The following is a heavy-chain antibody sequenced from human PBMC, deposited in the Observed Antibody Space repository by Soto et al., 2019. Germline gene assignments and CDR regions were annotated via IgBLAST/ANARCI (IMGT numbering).Heavy chain of an antibody. J-gene: IGHJ4*02. Sequence: PSETLSLTXAVYGGSFSGYYWSWIRQPPGKGLEWIGEINHSGSTNYNPSLKSRVTISVDTSKNQFSLKLSSVTAADTAVYYCARGRRTKELRFLEWLSPPFDYWGQGTLVTVSS. D-gene: IGHD3-3*01. V-gene: IGHV4-34*01. CDR2: INHSGST. CDR1: GGSFSGYY. CDR3: ARGRRTKELRFLEWLSPPFDY.